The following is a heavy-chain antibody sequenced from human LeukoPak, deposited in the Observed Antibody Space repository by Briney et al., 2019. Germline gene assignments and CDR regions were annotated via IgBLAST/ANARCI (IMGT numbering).Heavy chain of an antibody. V-gene: IGHV4-38-2*02. CDR2: IYHSGST. CDR1: GYSISSGYY. D-gene: IGHD5-18*01. Sequence: SETLSLTCTVSGYSISSGYYWGWIRQPPGKGLEWIGGIYHSGSTYYNPSLKSRVTISVDTSKNQFSLKLSSVTAADTAVYYCARGDRYSYGFDYWGQGTLVTVSS. J-gene: IGHJ4*02. CDR3: ARGDRYSYGFDY.